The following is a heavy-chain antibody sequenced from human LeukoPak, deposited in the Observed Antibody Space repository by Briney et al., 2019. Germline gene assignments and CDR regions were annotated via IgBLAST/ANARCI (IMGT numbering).Heavy chain of an antibody. V-gene: IGHV3-73*01. Sequence: GSLKLSCAASGFTFSGSAIHWVRRSSGKGLEWVGQIDKKDKGYATATAYAASVKGRFTISRDDSINTAYLQMKSLKTEDTALYYCTRDSGTYNWFDPWGQGTLVTVSS. D-gene: IGHD1-26*01. CDR2: IDKKDKGYATAT. CDR3: TRDSGTYNWFDP. J-gene: IGHJ5*02. CDR1: GFTFSGSA.